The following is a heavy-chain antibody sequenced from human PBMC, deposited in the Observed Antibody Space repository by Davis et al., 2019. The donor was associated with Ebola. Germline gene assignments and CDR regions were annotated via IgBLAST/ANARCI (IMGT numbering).Heavy chain of an antibody. CDR2: IRSKANSYAT. V-gene: IGHV3-73*01. CDR3: TSSMTTVTTRHYYYYYGMDV. J-gene: IGHJ6*02. Sequence: GGSLRLSCAASGFTFSGSAMHWVRQASGKGLEWVGRIRSKANSYATAYAASVKGRFTISRDDSKNTAYLQMNSLKTEDTAVYYCTSSMTTVTTRHYYYYYGMDVWGQGTTVTVSS. D-gene: IGHD4-11*01. CDR1: GFTFSGSA.